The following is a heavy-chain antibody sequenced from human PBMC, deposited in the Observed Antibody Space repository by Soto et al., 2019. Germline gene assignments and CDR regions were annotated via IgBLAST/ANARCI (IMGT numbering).Heavy chain of an antibody. CDR2: INAGNGNT. CDR3: ARGPTWLRYYYYGTDV. J-gene: IGHJ6*02. Sequence: ASVKVSCKASGYTFTSYAMHWVRQAPGQRLEWMGWINAGNGNTKYSQKFQGRVTITRATSASTAYMELSSLRSEDTAVYYCARGPTWLRYYYYGTDVWGQGTTVTVSS. D-gene: IGHD5-18*01. V-gene: IGHV1-3*01. CDR1: GYTFTSYA.